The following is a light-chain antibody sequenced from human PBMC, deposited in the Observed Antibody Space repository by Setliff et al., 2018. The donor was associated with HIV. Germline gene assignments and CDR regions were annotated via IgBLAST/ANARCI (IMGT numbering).Light chain of an antibody. Sequence: QSVLTQPPSASGTPGQRVTISCSGSSSNIGSNTVTWYQQLPGKAPKLLIYSSNQRPSGVPDRFAGSKSGNSASLAISGLQSEDEADYYCAAWDDSLNGRVFGTGTKVTVL. CDR1: SSNIGSNT. V-gene: IGLV1-44*01. CDR3: AAWDDSLNGRV. J-gene: IGLJ1*01. CDR2: SSN.